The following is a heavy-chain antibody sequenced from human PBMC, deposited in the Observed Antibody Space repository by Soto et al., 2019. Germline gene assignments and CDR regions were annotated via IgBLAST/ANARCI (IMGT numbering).Heavy chain of an antibody. CDR3: IQSCCGGDCLQSYASYYYYGMDV. CDR2: IYWDDNK. D-gene: IGHD2-21*02. Sequence: SGPTLVNPTQTLTLTCTFSGFSLSTSGVGVGWIRQPPGKALEWLAVIYWDDNKHYSPSLRSRLTITKDTSKNQVVLTMTNMDPVDTATYYCIQSCCGGDCLQSYASYYYYGMDVWGQGTTVTVSS. V-gene: IGHV2-5*02. CDR1: GFSLSTSGVG. J-gene: IGHJ6*02.